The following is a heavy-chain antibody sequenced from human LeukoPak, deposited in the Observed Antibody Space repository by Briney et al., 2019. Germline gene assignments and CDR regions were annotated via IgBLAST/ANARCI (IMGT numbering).Heavy chain of an antibody. V-gene: IGHV4-61*02. D-gene: IGHD3-22*01. Sequence: PSETLSLTCTVSGGSISSGSYYWSWIRQPAGKGLEWIGRIYTSGSTNYNPSLKSRVTISVDTSKNQLSLKLSSVTAADTAVYYCARADYYDSSGYSSYYYYGMDVWGQGTTVTVSS. CDR2: IYTSGST. CDR3: ARADYYDSSGYSSYYYYGMDV. CDR1: GGSISSGSYY. J-gene: IGHJ6*02.